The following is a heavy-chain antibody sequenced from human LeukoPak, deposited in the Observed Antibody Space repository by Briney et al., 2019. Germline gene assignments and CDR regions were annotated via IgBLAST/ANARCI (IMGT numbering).Heavy chain of an antibody. CDR1: GYTFTSYA. CDR2: SNAGNGNT. CDR3: ARVATAVADFFDY. Sequence: ASVKVSCKASGYTFTSYAMHWVRQAPGQRLEWMGWSNAGNGNTKYSQEFQGRVTITRDTSASTAYMELSSLRSDDTAVYYCARVATAVADFFDYWGQGTLVTVSS. J-gene: IGHJ4*02. V-gene: IGHV1-3*02. D-gene: IGHD6-19*01.